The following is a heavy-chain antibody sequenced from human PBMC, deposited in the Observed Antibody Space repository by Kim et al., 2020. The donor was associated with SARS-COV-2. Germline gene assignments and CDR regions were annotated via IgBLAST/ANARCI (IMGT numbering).Heavy chain of an antibody. D-gene: IGHD3-22*01. CDR3: VRLSSGYRNWFDP. Sequence: YTSPLPGQVTISADTSLSTAYLQWSSLKASDTAMYYCVRLSSGYRNWFDPWGQGTLVTVSS. V-gene: IGHV5-51*01. J-gene: IGHJ5*02.